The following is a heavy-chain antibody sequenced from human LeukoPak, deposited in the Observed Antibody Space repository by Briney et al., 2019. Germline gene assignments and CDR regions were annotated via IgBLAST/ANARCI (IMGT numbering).Heavy chain of an antibody. D-gene: IGHD3-3*01. V-gene: IGHV3-48*04. CDR1: GFTFSTYS. CDR2: ISSSSSTI. J-gene: IGHJ5*02. CDR3: ARCGGPHYDFWSGYEFADNGFDP. Sequence: GGSLRLSCVASGFTFSTYSMNWVRQAPGQGLEWVSYISSSSSTIYYADSVKGRFTISRDNAKNSLYLQMNSLRAEDTAVYYCARCGGPHYDFWSGYEFADNGFDPWGQGTLVTVSS.